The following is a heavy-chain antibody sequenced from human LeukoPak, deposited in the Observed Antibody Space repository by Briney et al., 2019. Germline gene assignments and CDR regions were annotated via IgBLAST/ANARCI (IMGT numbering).Heavy chain of an antibody. J-gene: IGHJ4*02. D-gene: IGHD3-16*01. CDR1: GFTFSSYA. CDR3: ANLEGDYGLFDY. Sequence: PGGSLRLSCAASGFTFSSYAMSWVRQAPGKGLEWVSAITGSGGSTYYADSVKGRFTISRDNSKNTLYLQMNSLRAEDTAVYYCANLEGDYGLFDYWGQGTLVTVSS. CDR2: ITGSGGST. V-gene: IGHV3-23*01.